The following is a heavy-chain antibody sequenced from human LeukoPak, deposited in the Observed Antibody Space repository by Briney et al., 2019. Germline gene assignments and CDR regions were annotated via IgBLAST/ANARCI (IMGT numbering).Heavy chain of an antibody. V-gene: IGHV3-23*01. CDR1: GFTFSSYA. D-gene: IGHD6-6*01. J-gene: IGHJ5*02. CDR2: ISGNGGST. CDR3: AKDPRYSSSSNWFDP. Sequence: GGSLRLSCAASGFTFSSYAMSWVRQAPGKGLEWVSAISGNGGSTYYADSVKGRFTISRDNSKNTLYLQMNSLRAEDTAVYYCAKDPRYSSSSNWFDPWGQGTLVTVSS.